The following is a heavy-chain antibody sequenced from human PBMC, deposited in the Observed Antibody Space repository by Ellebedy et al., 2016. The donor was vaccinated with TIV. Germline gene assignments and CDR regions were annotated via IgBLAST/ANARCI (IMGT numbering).Heavy chain of an antibody. Sequence: ASVKVSCXASGYTFTSYGISWVRQAPGQGLEWMGWISAYNGNTNYAQKLQGRVTMTTDTSTSTVYMELRSLRSDDTAVYYCAREVVVPAARFDYWGQGTLVTVSS. CDR3: AREVVVPAARFDY. V-gene: IGHV1-18*01. D-gene: IGHD2-2*01. J-gene: IGHJ4*02. CDR1: GYTFTSYG. CDR2: ISAYNGNT.